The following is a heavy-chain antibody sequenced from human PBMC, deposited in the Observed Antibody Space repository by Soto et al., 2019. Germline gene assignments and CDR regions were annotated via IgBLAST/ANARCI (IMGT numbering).Heavy chain of an antibody. CDR2: INPNSGGT. CDR1: GYTFTGYY. D-gene: IGHD6-13*01. CDR3: ARGAYSSSWVSAFDI. V-gene: IGHV1-2*04. J-gene: IGHJ3*02. Sequence: QVQLVQSGAEVKKPGASVKVSCKASGYTFTGYYMHWVRQAPGQRLEWMGWINPNSGGTNYAQKFQGWVTMTRDTSISTAYMELSRLRSDDTAVYYCARGAYSSSWVSAFDIWGQGTMVTVSS.